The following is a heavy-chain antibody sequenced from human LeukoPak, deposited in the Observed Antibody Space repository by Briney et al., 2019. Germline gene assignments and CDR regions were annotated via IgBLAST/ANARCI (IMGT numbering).Heavy chain of an antibody. Sequence: SETLSLTCTVSGGSISSYYWSWIRQPPGKGLEWIGYIYYSGSTNYNPSLKSRVTISVDTSKNQFSLKLSSVTAADTAVYYCASVDTAMVSFDYWGQGTLVTVSS. J-gene: IGHJ4*02. V-gene: IGHV4-59*01. CDR2: IYYSGST. D-gene: IGHD5-18*01. CDR1: GGSISSYY. CDR3: ASVDTAMVSFDY.